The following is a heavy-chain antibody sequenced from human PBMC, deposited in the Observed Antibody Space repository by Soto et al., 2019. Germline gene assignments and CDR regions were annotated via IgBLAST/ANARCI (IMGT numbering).Heavy chain of an antibody. CDR2: ITWNSGYI. J-gene: IGHJ4*02. D-gene: IGHD6-13*01. CDR3: AKALYGSSSSPIDY. Sequence: GGSLRLSCAASGFTFDDYAMHWVRQAPGKGLEWVSYITWNSGYIGYADSEKGRFTISRDNANNSLYLQMNSLKPEDTAFYYCAKALYGSSSSPIDYWGQGTLVTVSS. V-gene: IGHV3-9*01. CDR1: GFTFDDYA.